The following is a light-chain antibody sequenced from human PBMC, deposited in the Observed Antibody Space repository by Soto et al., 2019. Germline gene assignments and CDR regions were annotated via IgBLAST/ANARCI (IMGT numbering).Light chain of an antibody. CDR3: SSYGGSNNLI. Sequence: QSALTQPPSASGSPGQSVTISCTGTSSDVGAYNYVSWYQQHPGKAPKLMIYDVSKRPSGVPYRFSGSKSGNAASLTVSGLQAEDEADYYCSSYGGSNNLIFGGGTKLTVL. V-gene: IGLV2-8*01. CDR1: SSDVGAYNY. CDR2: DVS. J-gene: IGLJ2*01.